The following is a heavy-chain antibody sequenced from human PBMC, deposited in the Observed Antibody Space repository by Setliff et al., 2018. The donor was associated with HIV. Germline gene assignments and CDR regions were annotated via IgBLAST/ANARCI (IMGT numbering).Heavy chain of an antibody. Sequence: SETLSLTCIVSGASISSDTWSWIRQPPGKGLQWIGFIYNSEMINYNPSLKSRVSMSLDTSKNQFSLKLTSVTAADTAVYYCAKLLPAADMAREIDSWGQGTLVTVPS. J-gene: IGHJ4*02. D-gene: IGHD2-2*01. V-gene: IGHV4-59*01. CDR1: GASISSDT. CDR3: AKLLPAADMAREIDS. CDR2: IYNSEMI.